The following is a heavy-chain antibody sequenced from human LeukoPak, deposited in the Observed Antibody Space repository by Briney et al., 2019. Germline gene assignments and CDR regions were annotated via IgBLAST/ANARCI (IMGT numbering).Heavy chain of an antibody. CDR3: AKAGYSYGYWVDAFDI. J-gene: IGHJ3*02. Sequence: GGTLRLSCAASGFTFSSYGMSWVRQAPGKGLEWVSAISGSGGSTYYADSVKGRFTISRDNSKNTLYLQMNSLRAEDTAVYYCAKAGYSYGYWVDAFDIWGQGTMVTVSS. CDR1: GFTFSSYG. D-gene: IGHD5-18*01. CDR2: ISGSGGST. V-gene: IGHV3-23*01.